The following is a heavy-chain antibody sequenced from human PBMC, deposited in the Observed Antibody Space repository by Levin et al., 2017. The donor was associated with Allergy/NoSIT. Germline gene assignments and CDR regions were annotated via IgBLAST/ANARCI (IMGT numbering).Heavy chain of an antibody. V-gene: IGHV1-18*01. CDR1: GYTFTSYG. J-gene: IGHJ5*02. CDR2: ISAYNGNT. CDR3: ARDGVVVVPAAMRVRFDP. Sequence: ASVKVSCKASGYTFTSYGISWVRQAPGQGLEWMGWISAYNGNTNYAQKLQGRVTMTTDTSTSTAYMELRSLRSDDTAVYYCARDGVVVVPAAMRVRFDPWGQGTLVTVSS. D-gene: IGHD2-2*01.